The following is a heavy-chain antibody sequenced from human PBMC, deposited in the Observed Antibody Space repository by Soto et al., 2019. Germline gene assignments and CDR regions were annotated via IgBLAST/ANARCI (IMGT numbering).Heavy chain of an antibody. CDR2: IIPIFGTA. CDR1: GGTFSSYA. D-gene: IGHD3-22*01. V-gene: IGHV1-69*13. CDR3: ARGITSRDAGPDSSGYQFDY. Sequence: SVKVSCKASGGTFSSYAISWVRQAPGQGLEWMGGIIPIFGTANYAQKFQGRVTITADESMSTAYMELSSLRSEDTAVYYCARGITSRDAGPDSSGYQFDYWGQGTLVTVSS. J-gene: IGHJ4*02.